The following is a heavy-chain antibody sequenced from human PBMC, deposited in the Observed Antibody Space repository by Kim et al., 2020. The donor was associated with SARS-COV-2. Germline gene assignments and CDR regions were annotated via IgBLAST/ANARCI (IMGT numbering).Heavy chain of an antibody. V-gene: IGHV3-48*03. D-gene: IGHD4-4*01. CDR3: ARGPNYSPFDY. J-gene: IGHJ4*02. CDR2: R. Sequence: RDDAASVRGRFTISRDNDKTSLYLQMNSLRAEDTAVYYCARGPNYSPFDYWGQGTLVTVSS.